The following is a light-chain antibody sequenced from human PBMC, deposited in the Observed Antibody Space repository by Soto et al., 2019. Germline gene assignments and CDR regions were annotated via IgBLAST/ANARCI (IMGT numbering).Light chain of an antibody. Sequence: DIQMTQSPSTLSASVGDRVTLTCRASQSVSDWLAWYQQKPGKAPKLLIYKASNLESGVPSRFSGSGSGTEFTLTISSLQPDDSATYYCQQYSTFSPYTFGQGTKLEIK. CDR3: QQYSTFSPYT. J-gene: IGKJ2*01. CDR1: QSVSDW. CDR2: KAS. V-gene: IGKV1-5*03.